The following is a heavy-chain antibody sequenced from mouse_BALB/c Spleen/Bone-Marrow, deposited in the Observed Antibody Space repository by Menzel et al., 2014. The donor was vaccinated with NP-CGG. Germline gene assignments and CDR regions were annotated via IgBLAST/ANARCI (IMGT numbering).Heavy chain of an antibody. CDR2: ISSGSSII. D-gene: IGHD4-1*01. V-gene: IGHV5-17*02. CDR3: ARERTGFDY. Sequence: DVQLQESGGGLVQPGGSRKLSCAASGFTFSYFGMHWVRQAPEKGLEWVAYISSGSSIIYYADTVKGRFTISRDNPKNTLFLQMTSLRSEDTAMYYCARERTGFDYWGQGTTLTVSS. J-gene: IGHJ2*01. CDR1: GFTFSYFG.